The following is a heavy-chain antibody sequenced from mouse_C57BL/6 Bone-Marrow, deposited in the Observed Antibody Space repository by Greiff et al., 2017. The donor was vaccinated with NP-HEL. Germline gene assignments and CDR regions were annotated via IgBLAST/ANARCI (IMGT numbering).Heavy chain of an antibody. V-gene: IGHV7-3*01. CDR1: GFTFTDYY. CDR2: IRNKANGYTT. CDR3: ARSIYYDYADDPFYAMDY. J-gene: IGHJ4*01. Sequence: EVKLVESGGGLVQPGGSLSLSCAASGFTFTDYYMSWVRQPPGKALEWLVFIRNKANGYTTEYSASVKGRFTISRDNSPSILYLQMNALRAEDSATYYCARSIYYDYADDPFYAMDYGGQGTSVTVSS. D-gene: IGHD2-4*01.